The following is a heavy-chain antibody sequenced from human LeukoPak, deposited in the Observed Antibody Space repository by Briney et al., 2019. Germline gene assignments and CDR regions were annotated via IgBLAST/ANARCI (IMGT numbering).Heavy chain of an antibody. V-gene: IGHV4-59*08. CDR1: DGSTTGYC. J-gene: IGHJ4*02. CDR2: VYYTGRT. CDR3: ASQVTYYDILTGYSPAFDY. Sequence: PSETLSLTCSVSDGSTTGYCWSWIRQPPGKGLEWIAYVYYTGRTLYNPSLESRVTISVDTSKTQFSLTVTSVTAADTAVYYCASQVTYYDILTGYSPAFDYWGQGTLVTVSS. D-gene: IGHD3-9*01.